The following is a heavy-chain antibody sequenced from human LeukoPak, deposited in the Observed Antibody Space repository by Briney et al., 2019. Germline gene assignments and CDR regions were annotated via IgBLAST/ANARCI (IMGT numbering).Heavy chain of an antibody. D-gene: IGHD6-19*01. CDR3: ARHDGRYSSGWDFDY. V-gene: IGHV4-59*08. CDR2: IYYSGST. CDR1: GGSISTYY. J-gene: IGHJ4*02. Sequence: ASETLSLTCTVSGGSISTYYWSWIRQPPGKGLEWIGYIYYSGSTNYNPSLKSRVTISVDTSKNQFSLKLNSVTAADTAVYYCARHDGRYSSGWDFDYWGQGTLVTVSS.